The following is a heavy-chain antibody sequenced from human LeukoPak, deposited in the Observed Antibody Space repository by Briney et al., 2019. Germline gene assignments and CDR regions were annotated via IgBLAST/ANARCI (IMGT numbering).Heavy chain of an antibody. J-gene: IGHJ5*01. V-gene: IGHV4-4*02. D-gene: IGHD4-17*01. CDR3: AREKSTVTAGFDF. CDR2: IYHSRNT. Sequence: SGTLSLTCAVSGDSISSNNWWSWVRQPPGKGLEWIGEIYHSRNTNYNPSLKSRVTISVDKSNSQFSLELSSVTAADMAVYYCAREKSTVTAGFDFWGQGTLVTVSS. CDR1: GDSISSNNW.